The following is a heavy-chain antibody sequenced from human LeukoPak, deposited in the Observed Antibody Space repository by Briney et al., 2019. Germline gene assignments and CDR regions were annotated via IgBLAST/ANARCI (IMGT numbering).Heavy chain of an antibody. Sequence: PGGSLRLSCAASGFAFSSYAMTWVRQAPGKGLEWVSTLRGSGGSTYYADSVKGRFTISRDNSKNTLYLQMNSLRAEDTAVYYCAKGLLRTYFSDSSGHTPETPNYFDYWGQGALVTVSS. V-gene: IGHV3-23*01. J-gene: IGHJ4*02. CDR3: AKGLLRTYFSDSSGHTPETPNYFDY. D-gene: IGHD3-22*01. CDR2: LRGSGGST. CDR1: GFAFSSYA.